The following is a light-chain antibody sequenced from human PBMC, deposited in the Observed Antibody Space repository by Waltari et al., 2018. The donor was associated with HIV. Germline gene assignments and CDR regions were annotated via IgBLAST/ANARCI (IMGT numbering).Light chain of an antibody. J-gene: IGLJ3*02. CDR3: NSRDSSGHWF. Sequence: SSELAQDPAVSVALGQTVRITCKGDSVRSYYASWYQQKPGQAPVLVVYGENNRPSGIPDRFSGSRSGNTASLTIAGAQTEDEADYYCNSRDSSGHWFFGGGTKVTVL. V-gene: IGLV3-19*01. CDR1: SVRSYY. CDR2: GEN.